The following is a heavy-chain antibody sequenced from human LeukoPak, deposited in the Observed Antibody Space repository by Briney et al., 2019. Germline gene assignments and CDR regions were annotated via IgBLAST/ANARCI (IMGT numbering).Heavy chain of an antibody. V-gene: IGHV4-38-2*01. J-gene: IGHJ3*02. CDR1: GYSISSDYY. D-gene: IGHD4-17*01. Sequence: SETLSLTCAVSGYSISSDYYWGWIRQPSGKGLEWVGSIYQSVSTYYNPSLKSRVTISVDTSKNQFSLKLSSVTAADTAVYYCARNKSTVTTSRHDAFDIWGQGTMVTVSS. CDR2: IYQSVST. CDR3: ARNKSTVTTSRHDAFDI.